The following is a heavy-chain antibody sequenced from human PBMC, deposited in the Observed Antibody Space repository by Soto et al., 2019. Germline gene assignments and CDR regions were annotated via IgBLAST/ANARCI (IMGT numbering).Heavy chain of an antibody. V-gene: IGHV4-31*03. CDR1: GGSISSGGYY. CDR3: ARQTYSITMVRGVTNWFDP. Sequence: SETLSLTCTVSGGSISSGGYYWSWIRQHPGKGLEWIGYIYYSGSTYYNPSLKSRVTISVDTSKNQFSLKLSSVTAADTAVCYCARQTYSITMVRGVTNWFDPWGQGTLVTVSS. J-gene: IGHJ5*02. D-gene: IGHD3-10*01. CDR2: IYYSGST.